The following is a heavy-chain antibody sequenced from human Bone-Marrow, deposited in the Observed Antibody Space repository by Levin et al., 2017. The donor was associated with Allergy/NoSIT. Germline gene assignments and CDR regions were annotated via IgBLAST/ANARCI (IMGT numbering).Heavy chain of an antibody. J-gene: IGHJ4*02. D-gene: IGHD7-27*01. CDR3: ARLMGTSTIYDY. Sequence: GESLKISCAASGFTFSRHWMSWVRQAPGKGLEWVASLNQDGSVKYHVDSVKGRFTISRDNAENSLYLQMSSLTLEDTAVYYCARLMGTSTIYDYWGQGTLVTGSS. CDR2: LNQDGSVK. CDR1: GFTFSRHW. V-gene: IGHV3-7*01.